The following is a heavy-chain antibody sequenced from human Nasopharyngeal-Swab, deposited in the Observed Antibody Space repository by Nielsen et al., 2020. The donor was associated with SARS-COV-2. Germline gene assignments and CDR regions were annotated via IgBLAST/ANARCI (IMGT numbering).Heavy chain of an antibody. CDR3: ARHQGYYATGFDY. J-gene: IGHJ4*02. CDR1: GCSISSSSYY. D-gene: IGHD3-22*01. Sequence: SETLSLTCTVSGCSISSSSYYWGWIRQPPGKGLEWIGSIYYSGSTYYNPSLKSRVTISVDTSKHQFPLKLSSVTAADTAVYYCARHQGYYATGFDYWGQGTLVTVSS. CDR2: IYYSGST. V-gene: IGHV4-39*01.